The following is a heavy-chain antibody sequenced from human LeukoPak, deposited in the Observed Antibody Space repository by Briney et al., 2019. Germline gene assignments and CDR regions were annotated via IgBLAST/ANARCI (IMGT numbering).Heavy chain of an antibody. D-gene: IGHD2-15*01. J-gene: IGHJ5*02. CDR2: IYYSGST. V-gene: IGHV4-31*03. CDR1: GGSISSGGYY. CDR3: ARVRALLKRPRYCSGGSCSNWFDP. Sequence: SETLSLTCTVSGGSISSGGYYWSWIRQHPGKGLEWIGYIYYSGSTYYNPSLKSRVTISVDTSKNQFSLKLSSVTAADTAVYYCARVRALLKRPRYCSGGSCSNWFDPWGQGTLVTVSS.